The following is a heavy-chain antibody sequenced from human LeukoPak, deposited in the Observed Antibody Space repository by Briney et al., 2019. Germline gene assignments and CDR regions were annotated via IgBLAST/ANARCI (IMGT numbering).Heavy chain of an antibody. D-gene: IGHD3-22*01. Sequence: PSETLSLTCAVSGGSISSGGYSWSWIRQPPGKGLEWIGYIYHSGSTYYNPSLKSRVSISVDRSKNQFSLKLSSVTAADTAVYYCARGHYYDSSGVFFGIWGQGTMVTVSS. V-gene: IGHV4-30-2*01. CDR3: ARGHYYDSSGVFFGI. CDR1: GGSISSGGYS. J-gene: IGHJ3*02. CDR2: IYHSGST.